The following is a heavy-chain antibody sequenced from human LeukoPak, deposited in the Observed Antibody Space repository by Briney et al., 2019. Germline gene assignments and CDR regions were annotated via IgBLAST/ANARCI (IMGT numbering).Heavy chain of an antibody. CDR1: GGSISSGSYS. J-gene: IGHJ6*03. CDR3: ARSSTTDPNHYYYYYMDV. Sequence: SETLSLTCTVSGGSISSGSYSWNWIRQPAGTGLECIGRIYSSGTTNYNSSLKSRVTMSVDTSKNQFSLKLTSVTAADTAVYYCARSSTTDPNHYYYYYMDVWGKGTTVTVSS. CDR2: IYSSGTT. V-gene: IGHV4-61*02. D-gene: IGHD2-2*01.